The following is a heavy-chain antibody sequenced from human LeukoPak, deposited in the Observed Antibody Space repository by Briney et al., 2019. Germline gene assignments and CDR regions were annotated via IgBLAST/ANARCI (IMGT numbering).Heavy chain of an antibody. J-gene: IGHJ3*02. CDR2: ISGSTTYT. Sequence: GGSLRHSCAASGFTFSDYYMSWIRQPPGKGLEWVSYISGSTTYTNYADSVRGRFTISRDNSKNSLYLQMNSLRAEDTAVYYCARDREVVAFDIWGQGTMVTVSS. CDR3: ARDREVVAFDI. V-gene: IGHV3-11*05. D-gene: IGHD2-15*01. CDR1: GFTFSDYY.